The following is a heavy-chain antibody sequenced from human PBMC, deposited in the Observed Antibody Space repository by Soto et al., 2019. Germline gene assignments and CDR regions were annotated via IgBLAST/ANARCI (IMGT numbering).Heavy chain of an antibody. Sequence: QVQLVESGGGVVQPGRSQRLSCAASGFTFSDHGMHWVRQAPGKGLEWVAVMWYDGSNKYYADSVKGRFSISRDNSKNTLYLHMSSLRGEHTAVYYCARDSAGKTDWGLRGAFDIWGQGTMVTVSS. J-gene: IGHJ3*02. CDR1: GFTFSDHG. CDR3: ARDSAGKTDWGLRGAFDI. D-gene: IGHD7-27*01. V-gene: IGHV3-33*01. CDR2: MWYDGSNK.